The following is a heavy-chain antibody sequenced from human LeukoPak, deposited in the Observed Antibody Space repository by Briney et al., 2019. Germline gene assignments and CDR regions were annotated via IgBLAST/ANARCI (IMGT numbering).Heavy chain of an antibody. J-gene: IGHJ4*02. D-gene: IGHD3-10*01. V-gene: IGHV1-2*02. CDR1: GYTFTGYY. Sequence: ASVKVSCKASGYTFTGYYMHWVRQAPGQGLEWMGWINPNSGGTNYAQKFQGRVTMTRDTSISTAYMELSRLRSDDTAVYYCARSDSTDYYGSGSYYPGFDYWGQGTLVTGSS. CDR2: INPNSGGT. CDR3: ARSDSTDYYGSGSYYPGFDY.